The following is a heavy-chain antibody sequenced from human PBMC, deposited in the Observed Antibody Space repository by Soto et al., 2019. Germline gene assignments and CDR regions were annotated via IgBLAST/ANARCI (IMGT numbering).Heavy chain of an antibody. CDR2: IYPGDSDV. CDR3: AKDPLAFYYDTGPFDY. V-gene: IGHV5-51*01. Sequence: GQALKISCRGSGYSFPSYWIGWVRQMPGKGLEWMGVIYPGDSDVRYSPSFQGQVSISADTSISTAYLQMSSLRAEDTAIYYCAKDPLAFYYDTGPFDYWGQGTLVTVSS. J-gene: IGHJ4*02. D-gene: IGHD3-22*01. CDR1: GYSFPSYW.